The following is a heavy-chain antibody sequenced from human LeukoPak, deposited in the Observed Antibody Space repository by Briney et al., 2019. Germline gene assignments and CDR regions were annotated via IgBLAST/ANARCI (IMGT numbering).Heavy chain of an antibody. D-gene: IGHD2-21*02. CDR2: IKQDGSEK. Sequence: GGSLRLSCAASGFTFSSYWMSWVRQAPGKGLEWVANIKQDGSEKYYVDSVKGRFTISRDNAKNSLYLQMNSLRAEDTALYYCARDRDFPRDQLDYWGQGTLVTVSS. J-gene: IGHJ4*02. CDR3: ARDRDFPRDQLDY. CDR1: GFTFSSYW. V-gene: IGHV3-7*03.